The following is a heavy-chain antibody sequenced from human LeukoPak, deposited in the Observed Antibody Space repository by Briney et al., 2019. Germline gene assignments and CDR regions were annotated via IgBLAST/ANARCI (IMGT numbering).Heavy chain of an antibody. V-gene: IGHV4-39*07. CDR3: ARDQSGYYGSGSYYHFDY. CDR2: IYYSGST. CDR1: GGSISSSSYY. Sequence: PSETLSLTCTVSGGSISSSSYYWGWIRQPPGKGLGWIGSIYYSGSTYYNPSLKSRVTISVDTSKNQFSLKLSSVTAADTAVYYCARDQSGYYGSGSYYHFDYWGQGTLVTVSS. J-gene: IGHJ4*02. D-gene: IGHD3-10*01.